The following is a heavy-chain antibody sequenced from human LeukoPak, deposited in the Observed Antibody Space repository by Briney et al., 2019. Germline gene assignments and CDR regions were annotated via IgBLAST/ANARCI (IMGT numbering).Heavy chain of an antibody. V-gene: IGHV1-18*01. D-gene: IGHD3-22*01. Sequence: ASVKVPCKASGYTFTSYGISWVRQAPGQGLEWMGWIGAYSGNTKYAQNLQGRATMTTDTSTSTAYMELRSLRSDDTAVYYCARGYYYDSSGYYPDDYWGQGTLVTVSS. J-gene: IGHJ4*02. CDR2: IGAYSGNT. CDR1: GYTFTSYG. CDR3: ARGYYYDSSGYYPDDY.